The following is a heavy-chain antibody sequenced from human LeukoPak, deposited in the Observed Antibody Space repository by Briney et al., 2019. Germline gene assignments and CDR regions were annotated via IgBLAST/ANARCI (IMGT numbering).Heavy chain of an antibody. Sequence: GGSLRLSCAASGFTFSSYWMYWVRQAPGKGLVWVSSINSDGSSTSYADFVKGRFTISRDNAKNTLYLQINSLRAEDTAMYYCATAGASGIRGAPGYWGQGTLVTVSP. V-gene: IGHV3-74*01. CDR2: INSDGSST. J-gene: IGHJ4*02. CDR1: GFTFSSYW. D-gene: IGHD2-21*02. CDR3: ATAGASGIRGAPGY.